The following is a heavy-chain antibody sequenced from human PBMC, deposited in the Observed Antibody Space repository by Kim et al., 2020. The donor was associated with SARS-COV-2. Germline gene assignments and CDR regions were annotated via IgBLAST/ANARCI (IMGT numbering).Heavy chain of an antibody. CDR3: ATRDAIFGYPI. CDR1: GASISGSNW. J-gene: IGHJ4*02. CDR2: VFHSGST. V-gene: IGHV4-4*02. Sequence: SETLSLTCAVSGASISGSNWWTWVRQSPGKGLDWIGEVFHSGSTNYNSSLKSRVIISPDKSRNEFSLKLNSVTAADTAMYYCATRDAIFGYPIWAQGTLVTVSS. D-gene: IGHD3-3*01.